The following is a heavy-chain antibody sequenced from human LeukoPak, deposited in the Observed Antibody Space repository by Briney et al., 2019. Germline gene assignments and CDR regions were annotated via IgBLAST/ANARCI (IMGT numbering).Heavy chain of an antibody. CDR2: ISGSGGTI. Sequence: GGSLRLSCAASEFTFRSYAMSWVRQAPGKGLEWVSVISGSGGTIYYADSVKGRFTISRDNAKNSLYLQMNSPRAEDTAVYYCARDVRGDDMITFGGASDYWGQGTLVTVSS. D-gene: IGHD3-16*01. V-gene: IGHV3-48*03. CDR3: ARDVRGDDMITFGGASDY. J-gene: IGHJ4*02. CDR1: EFTFRSYA.